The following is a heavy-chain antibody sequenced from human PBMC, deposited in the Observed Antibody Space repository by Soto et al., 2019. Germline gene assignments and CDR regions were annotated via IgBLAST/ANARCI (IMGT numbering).Heavy chain of an antibody. CDR3: ASHYFERSGSIDY. CDR2: ISYDGSNK. J-gene: IGHJ4*02. D-gene: IGHD3-22*01. CDR1: GFTFSSYA. V-gene: IGHV3-30-3*01. Sequence: QVQLVESGGGVVQPGRSLRLSCAASGFTFSSYAMHWVRQAPGKGLEWVAVISYDGSNKYYADSVKGRFTISRDNSQNTVYLQMNSLRAEDTAGYYCASHYFERSGSIDYLGQGTLVTVSS.